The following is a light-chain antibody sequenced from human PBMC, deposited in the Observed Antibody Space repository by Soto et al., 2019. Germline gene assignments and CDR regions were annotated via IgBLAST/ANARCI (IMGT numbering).Light chain of an antibody. CDR3: QHYGSSRT. J-gene: IGKJ1*01. CDR1: QSVSSS. Sequence: EIVLTQSPGTLSLSPGERATLSCRASQSVSSSLAWYQQKPGQAPRLLIYGASSRATGIPDRFSGSGSGPDFTLTISRLEPEDVAVYSCQHYGSSRTFGQGTKVEIK. V-gene: IGKV3-20*01. CDR2: GAS.